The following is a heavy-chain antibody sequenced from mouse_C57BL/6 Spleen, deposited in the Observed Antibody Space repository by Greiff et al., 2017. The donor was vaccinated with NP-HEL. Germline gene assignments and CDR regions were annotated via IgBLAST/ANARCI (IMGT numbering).Heavy chain of an antibody. J-gene: IGHJ4*01. CDR3: AREESNPLYAMDY. V-gene: IGHV1-26*01. CDR2: INPNNGGT. D-gene: IGHD2-5*01. CDR1: GYTFTDYY. Sequence: EVQLQQSGPELVKPGASVKISCKASGYTFTDYYMNWVKQSHGKSLEWIGDINPNNGGTSYNQTFKGKATLTVDKSSSTAYMELRSLTSEDSAVYYCAREESNPLYAMDYWGQGTSVTVSS.